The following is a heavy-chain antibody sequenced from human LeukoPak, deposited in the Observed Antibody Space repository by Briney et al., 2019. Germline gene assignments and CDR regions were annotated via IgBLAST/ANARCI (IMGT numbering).Heavy chain of an antibody. CDR3: ATEGAAAGKGAFDI. V-gene: IGHV3-53*01. J-gene: IGHJ3*02. D-gene: IGHD6-13*01. CDR1: GFTVSSNY. Sequence: PGGSLRLSCAASGFTVSSNYMSWVRQAPGKGLEWVSVIYSGGSTYYADSVKGRFTISTDNSKNTLYLQMNSLRAADTAVYYCATEGAAAGKGAFDIWGQGTMVTVSS. CDR2: IYSGGST.